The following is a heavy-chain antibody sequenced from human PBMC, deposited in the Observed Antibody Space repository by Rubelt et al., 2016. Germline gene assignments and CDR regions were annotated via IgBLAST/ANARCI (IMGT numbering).Heavy chain of an antibody. J-gene: IGHJ6*04. CDR1: GYTFTSYW. D-gene: IGHD1-1*01. V-gene: IGHV5-51*01. Sequence: EVQLVQSGAEVKKPGESLKISCEGSGYTFTSYWIGWVRQMPGKGLEWMGIIYPGDSDTRYRPSFHGQVTISADKSMSTAYLQWSSLKASDTAIYYCARQPNFMDVWGKGTAVTVSS. CDR2: IYPGDSDT. CDR3: ARQPNFMDV.